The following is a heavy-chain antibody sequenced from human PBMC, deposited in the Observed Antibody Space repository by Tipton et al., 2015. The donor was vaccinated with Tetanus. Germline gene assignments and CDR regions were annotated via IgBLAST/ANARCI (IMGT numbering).Heavy chain of an antibody. J-gene: IGHJ6*02. D-gene: IGHD3-16*01. CDR2: ISAYNGNT. CDR1: GYTFTSYG. CDR3: ARALIPAPQGYYYGMDV. V-gene: IGHV1-18*01. Sequence: QVQLVQSGAEVKKPGASVKVSCKASGYTFTSYGISWVRQAPGQGLEWMGWISAYNGNTNYAQKLQGRVTMTTDTSTSTAYMELRSLRSDDTAVYYCARALIPAPQGYYYGMDVWGQGTTVTVSS.